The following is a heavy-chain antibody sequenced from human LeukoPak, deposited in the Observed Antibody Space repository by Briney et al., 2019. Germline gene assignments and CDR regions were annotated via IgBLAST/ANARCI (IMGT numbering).Heavy chain of an antibody. D-gene: IGHD5-24*01. V-gene: IGHV4-59*12. J-gene: IGHJ5*02. Sequence: PSETLSLTCTVSGGSISSYYWSWIRQPPGKGLEWIGYIYYSGSTIYNPSLKSRVTISVDTSKNQFSLKLNSVTPEDTAVYYCAREARDGYNDNWFDPWGQGTLVTVSS. CDR3: AREARDGYNDNWFDP. CDR1: GGSISSYY. CDR2: IYYSGST.